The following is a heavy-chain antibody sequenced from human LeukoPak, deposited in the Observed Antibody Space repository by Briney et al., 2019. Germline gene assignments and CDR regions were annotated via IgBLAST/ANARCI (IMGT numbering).Heavy chain of an antibody. CDR3: ARHGSGYDLFFDY. J-gene: IGHJ4*02. V-gene: IGHV4-59*08. CDR1: GGSISNYY. CDR2: IYYSGST. D-gene: IGHD5-12*01. Sequence: PSETLSLTCTVSGGSISNYYWSCIRQPPGKGLEWIGYIYYSGSTNYNPSLKSRVTISVDTSKNQFSLKVRSVTAADTAVYFCARHGSGYDLFFDYWGQGTLVTVSS.